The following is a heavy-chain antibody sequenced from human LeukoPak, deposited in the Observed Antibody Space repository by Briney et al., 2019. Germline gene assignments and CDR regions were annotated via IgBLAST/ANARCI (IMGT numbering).Heavy chain of an antibody. CDR3: TRWDCTTTGCYPFDY. V-gene: IGHV3-73*01. Sequence: GGPLGLSGPAPGSTSIGSPIPGSRQPSGKGREWVGRIGDKANSYATAYIASVKGRFTISRDDSKNTAYLQMSSLKTEDTAVYYCTRWDCTTTGCYPFDYWGQGTLVTVSS. J-gene: IGHJ4*02. CDR2: IGDKANSYAT. D-gene: IGHD2-2*01. CDR1: GSTSIGSP.